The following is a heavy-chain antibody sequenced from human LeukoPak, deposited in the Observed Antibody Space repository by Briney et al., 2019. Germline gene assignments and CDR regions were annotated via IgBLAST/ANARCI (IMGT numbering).Heavy chain of an antibody. CDR1: GFPLRSYW. CDR3: ARDDGDGYIHYFDY. CDR2: INSDERIK. V-gene: IGHV3-74*01. D-gene: IGHD5-24*01. Sequence: GSLRLSCTASGFPLRSYWMHWVRQAPGKGLVWVSGINSDERIKKTADSVKGRFTISRDNAKNTLYLQMNSLRADDTAVYYCARDDGDGYIHYFDYWGQGTLVTVSS. J-gene: IGHJ4*02.